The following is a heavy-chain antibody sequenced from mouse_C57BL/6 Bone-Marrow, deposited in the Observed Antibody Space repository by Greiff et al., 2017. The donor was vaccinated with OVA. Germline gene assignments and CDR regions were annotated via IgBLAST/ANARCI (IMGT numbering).Heavy chain of an antibody. J-gene: IGHJ1*03. CDR1: GYTFTDHT. V-gene: IGHV1-78*01. CDR3: ARRGYYYGSSYWYVDV. Sequence: VQLQQSDAELVKPGASVKISCKVSGYTFTDHTIHWMKQRPEPGLEWIGYIYPSDGSTKYNEKFKGKATLTADKSSSTAYMQLNSRTSEDSAVYFGARRGYYYGSSYWYVDVWGTGTTVTVSS. CDR2: IYPSDGST. D-gene: IGHD1-1*01.